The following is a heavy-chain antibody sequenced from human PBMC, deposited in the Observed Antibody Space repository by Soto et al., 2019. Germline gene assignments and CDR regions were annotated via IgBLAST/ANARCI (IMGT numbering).Heavy chain of an antibody. CDR2: IYYSGST. CDR3: ARVCGGYCHHGRDV. J-gene: IGHJ6*02. CDR1: GGSISSGGYY. V-gene: IGHV4-31*01. D-gene: IGHD2-21*01. Sequence: QVKLQESGPGRVKPSQTLSLTCTVSGGSISSGGYYWSWIRQHPGKGLEWIGYIYYSGSTYYNQPHKSLVTISVATSNNPLSLKLSSVTAADTAVYYFARVCGGYCHHGRDVCGQWTTVTVSS.